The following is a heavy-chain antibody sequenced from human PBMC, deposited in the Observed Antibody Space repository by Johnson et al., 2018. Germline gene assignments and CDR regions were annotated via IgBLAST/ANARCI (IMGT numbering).Heavy chain of an antibody. D-gene: IGHD2-15*01. Sequence: QVQLVESGGGVVQPGRSLRLSCAASGFTFSSYGMHWVRQAPGKGLEWVAVISYDGSNTYYADSVKGRFTISRDNSKSTLYLQMNSLRAEDTAVYNCATSGVVEPNYYYAVDVWGKGTTVTVSS. CDR2: ISYDGSNT. CDR1: GFTFSSYG. V-gene: IGHV3-30*03. J-gene: IGHJ6*04. CDR3: ATSGVVEPNYYYAVDV.